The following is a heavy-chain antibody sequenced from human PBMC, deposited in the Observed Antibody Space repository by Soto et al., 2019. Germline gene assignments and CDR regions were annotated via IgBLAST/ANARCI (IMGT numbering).Heavy chain of an antibody. CDR3: AAEADYYGSGSYYSPHAFDI. CDR1: GFTFTSSA. V-gene: IGHV1-58*02. D-gene: IGHD3-10*01. J-gene: IGHJ3*02. Sequence: ASVKVSCKASGFTFTSSAMQWVRQARGQRLEWIGWIVVGSGNTNYAQKFQERVTITRDMSTSTAYMELSSLRSEDTAVYYCAAEADYYGSGSYYSPHAFDIWGQGTMVTVSS. CDR2: IVVGSGNT.